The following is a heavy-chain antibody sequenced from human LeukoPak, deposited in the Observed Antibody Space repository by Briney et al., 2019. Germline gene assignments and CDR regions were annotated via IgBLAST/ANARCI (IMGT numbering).Heavy chain of an antibody. CDR2: IRYDGGNK. V-gene: IGHV3-30*02. Sequence: GGSLRLSCAASGFTFSSYGMHWVRQAPGKGLEWVASIRYDGGNKFYADSVKGRFTISRDNSKNTLYLQMNSLRAEDTAVYYCARELGGGPVDPWGQGTLVTVSS. CDR1: GFTFSSYG. D-gene: IGHD3-16*01. J-gene: IGHJ5*02. CDR3: ARELGGGPVDP.